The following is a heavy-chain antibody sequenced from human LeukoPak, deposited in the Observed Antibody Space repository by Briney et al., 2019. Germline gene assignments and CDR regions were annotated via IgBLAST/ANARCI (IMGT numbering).Heavy chain of an antibody. CDR2: IYYSGRT. J-gene: IGHJ4*02. V-gene: IGHV4-39*01. CDR1: VGSISNCTYY. CDR3: ASLRVPGDFDY. Sequence: SETLSLTCTVSVGSISNCTYYWPCIRQPPGQGLEWIGNIYYSGRTYYHPPLKSRLTMSVDTSKNQFSLKLRSVTAADTAVYYCASLRVPGDFDYWGQGTLVTVSS.